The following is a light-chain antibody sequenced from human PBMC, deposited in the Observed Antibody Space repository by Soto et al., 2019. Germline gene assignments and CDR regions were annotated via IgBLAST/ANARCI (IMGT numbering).Light chain of an antibody. Sequence: ESVLTQSPATMSLSPGERATLSCRASQTVSSYLAWYQQRPGHAPRLLIYDASNRATGIPARFSGSGSGTDFNLTISSLEPEDFAVYYCQQRSNWPTFGQGTKV. CDR1: QTVSSY. V-gene: IGKV3-11*01. CDR2: DAS. CDR3: QQRSNWPT. J-gene: IGKJ1*01.